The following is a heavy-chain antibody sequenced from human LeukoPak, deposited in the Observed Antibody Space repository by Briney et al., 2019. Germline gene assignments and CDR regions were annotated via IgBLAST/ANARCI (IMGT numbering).Heavy chain of an antibody. D-gene: IGHD6-19*01. CDR3: MRGRVAGAN. V-gene: IGHV4-59*01. J-gene: IGHJ4*02. CDR2: IYNSGGT. Sequence: PSETLSLTCTVSGGSISGNHWSWIRQPPGKGLEWIGYIYNSGGTNYNPSLKSRVTISVDTSKKQFFLKLSSVTAADTAVYYCMRGRVAGANWGQGTLVTVSS. CDR1: GGSISGNH.